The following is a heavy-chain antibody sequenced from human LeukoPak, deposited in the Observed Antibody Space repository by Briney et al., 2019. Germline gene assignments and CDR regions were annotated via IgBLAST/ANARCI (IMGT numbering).Heavy chain of an antibody. D-gene: IGHD5-12*01. CDR2: INPNSGGT. Sequence: VASVKVSCKASGYTFTGYYMHWVRQAPGQGLEWMGWINPNSGGTNYAQKFQGRVTMTRDTSISTAYMELSRLRSDDTAVYYCARLVATNNDAFDIWGQGTMVTVSS. V-gene: IGHV1-2*02. J-gene: IGHJ3*02. CDR1: GYTFTGYY. CDR3: ARLVATNNDAFDI.